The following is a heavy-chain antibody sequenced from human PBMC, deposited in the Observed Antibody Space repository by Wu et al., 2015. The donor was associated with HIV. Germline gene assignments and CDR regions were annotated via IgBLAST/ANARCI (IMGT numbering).Heavy chain of an antibody. J-gene: IGHJ4*02. Sequence: QVQLVQSGAEVQKPGASVRISCKASGGTFSSYAISWVRQAPGQGLEWMGGIIPIFGTANYAQKFQGRVTITADESTSTAYMELSSLRSEDTAVYYCARVASSSWYRGFDYVGPGNPGHRLL. D-gene: IGHD6-13*01. CDR3: ARVASSSWYRGFDY. CDR1: GGTFSSYA. CDR2: IIPIFGTA. V-gene: IGHV1-69*01.